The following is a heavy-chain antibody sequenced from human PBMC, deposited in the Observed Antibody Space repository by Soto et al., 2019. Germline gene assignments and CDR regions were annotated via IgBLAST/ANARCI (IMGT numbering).Heavy chain of an antibody. CDR3: ATNSSAKGYFDY. D-gene: IGHD3-10*01. J-gene: IGHJ4*02. V-gene: IGHV1-18*04. CDR2: ISGYNDET. CDR1: GYTFTSYG. Sequence: QVQLVQSGGEVKKPGASVKVSCKASGYTFTSYGISWVRQAPGQGLEWMGWISGYNDETNYAQRLQGRVTMTTDTSTSTAYMDLRSLRKDDTAVYYCATNSSAKGYFDYWGQGTLVTVSP.